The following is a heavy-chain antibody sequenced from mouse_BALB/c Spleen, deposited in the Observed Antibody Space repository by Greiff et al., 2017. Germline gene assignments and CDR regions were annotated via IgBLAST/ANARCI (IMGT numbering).Heavy chain of an antibody. CDR1: GFTFSSFG. CDR3: ARRGASDAMDY. Sequence: EVNVVESGGGLVQPGGSRKLSCAASGFTFSSFGMHWVRQAPEKGLEWVAYISSGSSTIYYADTVKGRFTISRDNPKNTLFLQMTSLRSEDTAMYYCARRGASDAMDYWGQGTSVTVSS. J-gene: IGHJ4*01. CDR2: ISSGSSTI. V-gene: IGHV5-17*02.